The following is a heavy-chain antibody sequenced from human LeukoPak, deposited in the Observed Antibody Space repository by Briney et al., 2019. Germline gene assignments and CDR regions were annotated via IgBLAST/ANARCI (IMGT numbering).Heavy chain of an antibody. D-gene: IGHD6-19*01. J-gene: IGHJ4*02. CDR2: ISGSGGST. CDR3: AKDRSFGYSSGWYSV. Sequence: SGGSLRLSCAASGFTFSSYAMSWVRQAPGKGLEWVSAISGSGGSTYYADSVKGRFTISRDNSKNTLYLQMNSLRAEDTAVYYCAKDRSFGYSSGWYSVWGQGTLVTVSS. V-gene: IGHV3-23*01. CDR1: GFTFSSYA.